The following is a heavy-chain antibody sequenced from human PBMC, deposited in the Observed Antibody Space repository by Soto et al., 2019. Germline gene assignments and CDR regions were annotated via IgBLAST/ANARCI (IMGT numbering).Heavy chain of an antibody. V-gene: IGHV3-23*01. CDR3: ADGGEWSFNFVY. D-gene: IGHD3-3*01. CDR2: ISVSGANK. CDR1: GFTFSSYA. J-gene: IGHJ4*02. Sequence: GGSLRLSCAASGFTFSSYAMSWVRQAPGKGLEWVSGISVSGANKYYADAVKGRFTISRDNSKNTLYLQMSNLRAEDTAVYYCADGGEWSFNFVYWGQGTQVTVSS.